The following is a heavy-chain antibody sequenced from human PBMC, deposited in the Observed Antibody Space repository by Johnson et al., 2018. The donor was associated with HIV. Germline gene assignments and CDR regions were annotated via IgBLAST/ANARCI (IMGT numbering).Heavy chain of an antibody. V-gene: IGHV3-7*01. D-gene: IGHD4-11*01. CDR1: GFTFDDYA. Sequence: VQLVESGGGLVQSGRSLRLSCAASGFTFDDYAMHWVRQAPGKGLEWVANIKQDGSEKYYADSVKGRFTISRDNSKNTLYLQMNSLRAEDTAVYYCARSYSTSWNASDIWGQGTMVTVSS. CDR2: IKQDGSEK. CDR3: ARSYSTSWNASDI. J-gene: IGHJ3*02.